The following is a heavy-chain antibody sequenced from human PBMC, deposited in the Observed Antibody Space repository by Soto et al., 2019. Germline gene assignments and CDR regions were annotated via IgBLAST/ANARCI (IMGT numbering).Heavy chain of an antibody. J-gene: IGHJ5*02. CDR3: ASPFDWQNWFDP. CDR2: IYYSGST. CDR1: GGSISSSSYY. Sequence: SETLSLTCTVSGGSISSSSYYWGWIRQPPGKGLEWIGSIYYSGSTYYNPSLKSRVTISVDTSKNQFSLKLSSVTAADTAVYYCASPFDWQNWFDPWGQGTLVTVSS. V-gene: IGHV4-39*01. D-gene: IGHD3-9*01.